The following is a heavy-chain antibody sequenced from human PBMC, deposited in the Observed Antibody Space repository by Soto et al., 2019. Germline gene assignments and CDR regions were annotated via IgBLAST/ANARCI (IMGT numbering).Heavy chain of an antibody. CDR1: GYSFTNYW. Sequence: EVQLVQSGGEVKKPGESLQISCKGSGYSFTNYWIAWVRQMPGKGLEWMGIIYPGDSDIRYSPSFQGQVTISVDKSISTAYLQWSSLKASDTAMYYCARPATPMGFNAFDIWGQGTKVTVSS. J-gene: IGHJ3*02. V-gene: IGHV5-51*01. CDR2: IYPGDSDI. D-gene: IGHD5-18*01. CDR3: ARPATPMGFNAFDI.